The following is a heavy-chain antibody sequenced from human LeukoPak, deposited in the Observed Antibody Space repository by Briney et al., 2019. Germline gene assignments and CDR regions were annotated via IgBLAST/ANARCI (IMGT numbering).Heavy chain of an antibody. CDR3: AKRSRHYYDSSGYPDY. CDR2: ISSSGSTI. D-gene: IGHD3-22*01. J-gene: IGHJ4*02. CDR1: GFTFSDYY. V-gene: IGHV3-11*01. Sequence: GGSLRLPCAASGFTFSDYYMSWIRQAPGKGLEWVSYISSSGSTIYYADSVKGRFTISRDNAKNSLYLQMNSLRAEDTAVYYCAKRSRHYYDSSGYPDYWGQGTLVTVSS.